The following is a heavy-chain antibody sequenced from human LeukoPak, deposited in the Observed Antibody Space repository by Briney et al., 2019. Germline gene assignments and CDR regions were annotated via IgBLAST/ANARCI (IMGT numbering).Heavy chain of an antibody. J-gene: IGHJ4*02. V-gene: IGHV3-7*04. CDR1: GFTFSSYW. CDR2: IKQDGSEK. Sequence: PGGSLRLSCAASGFTFSSYWMSWVRQAPGKGLEWVANIKQDGSEKYYVDSVKGRFTISRGNAKNSLYLQMSSLRAEDTALYYCARGPSGDNAFGYWGRGTLVTVSA. CDR3: ARGPSGDNAFGY. D-gene: IGHD2-21*01.